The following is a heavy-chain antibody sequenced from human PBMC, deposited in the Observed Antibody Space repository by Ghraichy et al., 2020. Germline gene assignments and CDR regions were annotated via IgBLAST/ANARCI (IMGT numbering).Heavy chain of an antibody. J-gene: IGHJ4*02. CDR1: GFTFGTYD. V-gene: IGHV3-48*01. CDR3: ARRLES. CDR2: ISSSSTTM. Sequence: GGSLRLSCAASGFTFGTYDMNWVRQAPGKGLEWLSYISSSSTTMYYADSVKGRFIISRDNAKNSLFLQMDSLTVEDTAVYYCARRLESWGQGTPVTFSS.